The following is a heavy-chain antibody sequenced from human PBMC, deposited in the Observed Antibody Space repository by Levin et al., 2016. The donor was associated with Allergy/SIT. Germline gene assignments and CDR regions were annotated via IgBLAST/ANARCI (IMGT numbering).Heavy chain of an antibody. CDR3: ALTTPGATVKRLDY. CDR1: GFTFSNSD. J-gene: IGHJ4*02. Sequence: GGSLRLSCAASGFTFSNSDMNWVRQAPGKGLEWLSHISSSGRTIYYADSVRGRLTISRDNAKNSLYLQINSLRAEDTGVYYCALTTPGATVKRLDYWGQGTLVTVSS. CDR2: ISSSGRTI. D-gene: IGHD5-24*01. V-gene: IGHV3-48*01.